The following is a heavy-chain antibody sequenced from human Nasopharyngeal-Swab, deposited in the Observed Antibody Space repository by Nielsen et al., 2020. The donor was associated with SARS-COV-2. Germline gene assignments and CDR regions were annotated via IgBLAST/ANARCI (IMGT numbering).Heavy chain of an antibody. CDR1: GYTFTSYD. J-gene: IGHJ5*02. V-gene: IGHV1-8*01. CDR2: MNPNSGNT. Sequence: ASVKVSCKASGYTFTSYDTNWVRQATGQGLEWMGWMNPNSGNTGYAQKFQGRVTMTRNTSISTAYMELSSLRSEDTAVYYCARGNFDWLLFRWFDPWGQGTLVTVSS. D-gene: IGHD3-9*01. CDR3: ARGNFDWLLFRWFDP.